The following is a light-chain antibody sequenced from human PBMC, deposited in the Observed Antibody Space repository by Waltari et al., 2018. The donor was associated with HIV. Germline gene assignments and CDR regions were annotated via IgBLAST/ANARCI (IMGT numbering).Light chain of an antibody. Sequence: QSALTQPASVSGSPGQSITISCTGANTDIGLYNLLSWYRQQPDKAPQLVMYGVNTRPSGVSDRFSGSKSGNTASLTISSLQAEDEADYYCSSYTNSDILLFGGGTKLTVL. CDR1: NTDIGLYNL. J-gene: IGLJ2*01. CDR3: SSYTNSDILL. CDR2: GVN. V-gene: IGLV2-14*01.